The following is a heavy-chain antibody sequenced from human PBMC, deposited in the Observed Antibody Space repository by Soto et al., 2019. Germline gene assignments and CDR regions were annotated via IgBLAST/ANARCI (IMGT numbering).Heavy chain of an antibody. J-gene: IGHJ5*02. CDR3: TRGEGGSYDNWFNP. V-gene: IGHV3-21*01. CDR1: FTFSSYS. D-gene: IGHD1-26*01. CDR2: ISSGSAYI. Sequence: EVQLVESGGGLVKPGESLRLSCTFTFSSYSLNWVRQAPGKGLEWVSSISSGSAYIKYADSVKGRFTISRDNANNLLYLQMRSLGVDDSAVYYWTRGEGGSYDNWFNPWGQGTLVTVSS.